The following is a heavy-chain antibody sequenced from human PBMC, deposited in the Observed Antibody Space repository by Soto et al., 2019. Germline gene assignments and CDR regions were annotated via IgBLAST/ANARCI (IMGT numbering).Heavy chain of an antibody. D-gene: IGHD3-10*01. CDR2: ISGSGGST. V-gene: IGHV3-23*01. J-gene: IGHJ4*02. CDR1: GFNCGYHA. CDR3: AKEERGVRPSDY. Sequence: GGSLSVSCAAAGFNCGYHAMSWVRQAPGKGLEWVSAISGSGGSTYYADSVKGRFTISRDNSKNTLYLQMNSLRAEDTAVYYCAKEERGVRPSDYLLQGTLVTVSS.